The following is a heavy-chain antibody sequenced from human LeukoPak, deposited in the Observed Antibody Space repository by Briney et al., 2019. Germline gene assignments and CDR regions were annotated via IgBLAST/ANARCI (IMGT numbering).Heavy chain of an antibody. V-gene: IGHV4-59*08. J-gene: IGHJ4*02. CDR1: GGSFSGYY. Sequence: SETLSLTCAVYGGSFSGYYWSWIRQPPGKGLEWIGYIYYSGSTNYNPSLKSRVTISVDTSKNQFSLKLNSVTAADTAVYYCARLGYGLDFDYWGQGTLVTVSS. CDR3: ARLGYGLDFDY. CDR2: IYYSGST. D-gene: IGHD4-17*01.